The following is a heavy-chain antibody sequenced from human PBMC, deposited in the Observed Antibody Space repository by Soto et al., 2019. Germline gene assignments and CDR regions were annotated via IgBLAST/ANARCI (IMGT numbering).Heavy chain of an antibody. CDR3: AKVRPGFDY. CDR1: GFTFSNYA. V-gene: IGHV3-23*01. Sequence: GGSLRLSCAASGFTFSNYAMTWVRQAPGKGLEWVSVIGGSGGSTYYADSVKGRFTISRDNSKNTLYLQMNSLRAEDTAVYYCAKVRPGFDYWGQGTLVTVSS. CDR2: IGGSGGST. J-gene: IGHJ4*02.